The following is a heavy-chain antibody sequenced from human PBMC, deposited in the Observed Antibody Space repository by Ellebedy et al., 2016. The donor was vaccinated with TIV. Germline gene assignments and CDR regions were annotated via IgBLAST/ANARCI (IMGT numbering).Heavy chain of an antibody. J-gene: IGHJ4*02. V-gene: IGHV3-7*03. CDR2: IKPDGSEK. D-gene: IGHD6-19*01. CDR1: GFTFSTYW. CDR3: ARMDHRGSGWYFDY. Sequence: GESLKISCAASGFTFSTYWMSWVRQAPGKGLEWVANIKPDGSEKYYVDSVKGRFTISRDNAKNSLYLQMNSLRAEDTAVYYCARMDHRGSGWYFDYWGQGTLVTVSS.